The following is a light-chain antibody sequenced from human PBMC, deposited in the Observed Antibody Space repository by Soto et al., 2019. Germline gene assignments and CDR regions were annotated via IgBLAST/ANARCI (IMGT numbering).Light chain of an antibody. CDR2: DAS. J-gene: IGKJ5*01. CDR3: QQRSNLIT. Sequence: VLTQSAANLSLSPGERANLXCRTSLSVSVYFDWYQQINGQAPRPLISDASNRDTGITAMFSGSGYGTDFNLTISSLEPEDFAVYECQQRSNLITFGQGTRLEIK. CDR1: LSVSVY. V-gene: IGKV3-11*01.